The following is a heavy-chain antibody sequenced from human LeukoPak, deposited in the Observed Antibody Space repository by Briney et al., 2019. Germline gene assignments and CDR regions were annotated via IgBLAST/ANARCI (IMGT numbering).Heavy chain of an antibody. CDR2: IYTSGST. CDR1: GGSISSYY. D-gene: IGHD3-10*01. Sequence: SETLSLTCTVSGGSISSYYWSWIRQPPGKGLEWIGYIYTSGSTNYNPSLKSRVTISVDTSKNQFSLKLSSVTAADTAVYYCARMVRGVYPGYYYYMDVWGKGTTVTVSS. J-gene: IGHJ6*03. CDR3: ARMVRGVYPGYYYYMDV. V-gene: IGHV4-4*09.